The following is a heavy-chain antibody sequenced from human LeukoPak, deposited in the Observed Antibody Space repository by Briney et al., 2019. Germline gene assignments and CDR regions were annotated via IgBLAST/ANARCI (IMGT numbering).Heavy chain of an antibody. J-gene: IGHJ6*02. V-gene: IGHV1-18*01. CDR3: ARDRPCLSPGHCSSTSCYAYKVWCPDYYYYGMDV. CDR1: GYTFTSYG. CDR2: ISAYNGNT. Sequence: GASVKVSCKASGYTFTSYGISWVRQAPGQGLEWMGWISAYNGNTNYAQKLQGRVTMTTDTSTSTAYMELRSLRSDDTAVYYCARDRPCLSPGHCSSTSCYAYKVWCPDYYYYGMDVWGQGTTVTVSS. D-gene: IGHD2-2*01.